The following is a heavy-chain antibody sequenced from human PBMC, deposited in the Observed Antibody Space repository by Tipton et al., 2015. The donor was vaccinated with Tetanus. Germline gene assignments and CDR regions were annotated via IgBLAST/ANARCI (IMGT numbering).Heavy chain of an antibody. J-gene: IGHJ5*01. CDR3: ARRGEARANWFDS. D-gene: IGHD2-21*01. V-gene: IGHV3-48*02. CDR1: GFSFNNFG. CDR2: ISYSSTSK. Sequence: SLRLSCAGSGFSFNNFGMNWVRQAPGKGLEWASYISYSSTSKYYADSVKGRFAISRDNAKNSLYLQMNTLRDDDTAVYYCARRGEARANWFDSWGQGTLVTVSS.